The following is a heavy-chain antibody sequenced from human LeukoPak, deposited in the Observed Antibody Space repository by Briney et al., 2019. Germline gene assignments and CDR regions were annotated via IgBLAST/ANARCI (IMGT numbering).Heavy chain of an antibody. Sequence: PGGSLRLSCAASGFTFSTYSMNWIRQAPGKGLEWVSYISSSSSTIYYADSVKGRFTISRDNAKNTLYLQMNSLRAEDTAVYYCAKPYYDILTGFGYWGQGTLVTVSS. D-gene: IGHD3-9*01. CDR1: GFTFSTYS. J-gene: IGHJ4*02. CDR3: AKPYYDILTGFGY. V-gene: IGHV3-48*01. CDR2: ISSSSSTI.